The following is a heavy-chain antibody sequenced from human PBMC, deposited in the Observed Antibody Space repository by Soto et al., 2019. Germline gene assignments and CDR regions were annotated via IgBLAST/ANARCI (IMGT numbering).Heavy chain of an antibody. J-gene: IGHJ6*02. V-gene: IGHV3-30*18. CDR1: GFTFSSYG. CDR3: AKDSTYYYGSGVGHEDYYYYGMDV. CDR2: ISYDGSNK. Sequence: PGGSLRLSCAASGFTFSSYGMHWVRQAPGRGLEWVAVISYDGSNKYYADSVKGRFTISRDNSKNTLYLQMNSLRAEDTAVYYCAKDSTYYYGSGVGHEDYYYYGMDVWGQGTTVTVSS. D-gene: IGHD3-10*01.